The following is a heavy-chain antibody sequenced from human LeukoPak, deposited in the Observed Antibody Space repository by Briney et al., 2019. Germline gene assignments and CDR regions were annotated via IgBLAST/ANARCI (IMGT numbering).Heavy chain of an antibody. Sequence: GRSLRLSCAASGFTFSSYAMHWVRQAPGKGLEWVAVISYDGSNKYYADSVKGRFTISRDNSKNTLYLQMNSPRAEDTAVYCCARTHYGGNSYYYYYGMDVWGQGTTVTVSS. CDR1: GFTFSSYA. D-gene: IGHD4-23*01. CDR3: ARTHYGGNSYYYYYGMDV. V-gene: IGHV3-30-3*01. CDR2: ISYDGSNK. J-gene: IGHJ6*02.